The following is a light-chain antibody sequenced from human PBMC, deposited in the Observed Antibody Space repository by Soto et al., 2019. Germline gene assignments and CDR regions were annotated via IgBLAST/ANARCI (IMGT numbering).Light chain of an antibody. CDR1: QSISSW. CDR2: KAS. J-gene: IGKJ4*01. V-gene: IGKV1-5*03. CDR3: LQYNSYSLT. Sequence: DIQMTQSPSTLSASVGDRVTITCRTSQSISSWLAWYQQKPGKAPNLLIYKASMLERGVSSRFSGSGSGKEFTLIVSSLQPDDIATYYCLQYNSYSLTFGGGTKVEIK.